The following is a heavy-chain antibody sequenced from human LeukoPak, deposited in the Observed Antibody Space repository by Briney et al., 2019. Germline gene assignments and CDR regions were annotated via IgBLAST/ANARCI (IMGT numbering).Heavy chain of an antibody. V-gene: IGHV4-59*05. CDR3: ARQVKEYFGWLPRGYFDY. D-gene: IGHD3-9*01. J-gene: IGHJ4*02. Sequence: KAGGSLRLSCAASGFTFSSYEMNWVRQAPGKGLEWIGSIYFSGVTYYSESLKNRVSLSTSGNHFSLELKSVIAADTAMYYCARQVKEYFGWLPRGYFDYWGQGVLVSVSS. CDR1: GFTFSSYE. CDR2: IYFSGVT.